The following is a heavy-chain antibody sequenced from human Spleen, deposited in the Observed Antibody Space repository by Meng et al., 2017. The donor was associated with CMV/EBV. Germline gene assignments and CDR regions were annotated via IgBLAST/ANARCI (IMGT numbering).Heavy chain of an antibody. D-gene: IGHD3-16*01. CDR1: GGTLSPYY. J-gene: IGHJ4*02. CDR2: MYYSGST. V-gene: IGHV4-59*13. Sequence: GSLRLSCTVSGGTLSPYYWSWIRQPPGKGLEFIGFMYYSGSTNYNPSLKSRVIISVDTSKNPFSMTLNYVTAADAAVYYCAGRYGELWGQGTLVTVSS. CDR3: AGRYGEL.